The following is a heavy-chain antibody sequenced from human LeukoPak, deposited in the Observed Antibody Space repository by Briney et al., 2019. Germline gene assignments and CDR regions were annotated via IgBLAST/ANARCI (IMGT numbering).Heavy chain of an antibody. V-gene: IGHV1-3*01. J-gene: IGHJ6*02. Sequence: GASVKVSCTASGYIFTNYAVQWVRQAPGQRLEWLGWFNPGNGDTRYSQKFQGRVTITSDTSATTAYMELNSLTAEDTAVYYCSRDRWHCPVNCDSVYYYSLDVWGQGTTVTVSS. CDR1: GYIFTNYA. D-gene: IGHD1-20*01. CDR3: SRDRWHCPVNCDSVYYYSLDV. CDR2: FNPGNGDT.